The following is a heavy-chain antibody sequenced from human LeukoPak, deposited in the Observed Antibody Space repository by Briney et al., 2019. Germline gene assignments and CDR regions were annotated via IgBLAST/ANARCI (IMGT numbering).Heavy chain of an antibody. D-gene: IGHD2-15*01. V-gene: IGHV3-9*01. CDR3: AKAPVSWCSDGSCYFDY. CDR2: ISWNGDNI. J-gene: IGHJ4*02. Sequence: QPGRSLRLSCAASGFTFDDYAMHWVRQAPGKGLEWVSGISWNGDNIGYADSVKGRFTISRDNAKNSLYLQMNSLRAEGTAFYYCAKAPVSWCSDGSCYFDYWGQGTLVTVSS. CDR1: GFTFDDYA.